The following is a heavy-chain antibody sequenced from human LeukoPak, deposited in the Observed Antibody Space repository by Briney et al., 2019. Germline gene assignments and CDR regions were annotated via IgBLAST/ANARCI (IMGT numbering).Heavy chain of an antibody. CDR1: GYTFTSYS. CDR2: MNPNSGNT. CDR3: ARASRVGGSYYDSSGYFYYNYYMDV. J-gene: IGHJ6*03. D-gene: IGHD3-22*01. Sequence: ASVKVSCKASGYTFTSYSIHWVRQATGQGLEWMGWMNPNSGNTGYAQKFQGRVTMTRNTSISTAYMELSSLRSEDTAVYYCARASRVGGSYYDSSGYFYYNYYMDVWGKGTTVTISS. V-gene: IGHV1-8*02.